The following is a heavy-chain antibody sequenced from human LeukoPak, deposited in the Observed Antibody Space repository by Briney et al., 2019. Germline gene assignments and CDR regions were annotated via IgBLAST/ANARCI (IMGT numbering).Heavy chain of an antibody. CDR3: ALYSSTWY. D-gene: IGHD6-13*01. CDR1: GYTFTTYY. CDR2: INPTGGST. Sequence: ASVKVSCKASGYTFTTYYIHWVRQAPGQGLEWMGIINPTGGSTTYAQKFQGRVTMTRDTSTSTVFMEVNSLRSEDTAVYYCALYSSTWYWSQGTLVTVSP. J-gene: IGHJ4*02. V-gene: IGHV1-46*01.